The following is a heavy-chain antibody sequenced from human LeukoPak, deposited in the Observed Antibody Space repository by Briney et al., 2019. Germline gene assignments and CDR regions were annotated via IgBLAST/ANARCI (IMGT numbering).Heavy chain of an antibody. D-gene: IGHD3-9*01. CDR2: IYYSGST. V-gene: IGHV4-39*01. CDR1: GGSISSSSYY. Sequence: SETLSLTCTVSGGSISSSSYYWGWIRQPPGKGLEWIGSIYYSGSTYYNPSLKSRITISVDTSKNQFSLKRSSVTAADTAVNYCARRSYDILTGYLIARYDYFDYWGQGTLVTVSS. J-gene: IGHJ4*02. CDR3: ARRSYDILTGYLIARYDYFDY.